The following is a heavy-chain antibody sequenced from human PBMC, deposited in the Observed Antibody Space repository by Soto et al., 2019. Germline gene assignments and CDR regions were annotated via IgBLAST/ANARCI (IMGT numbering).Heavy chain of an antibody. J-gene: IGHJ4*02. V-gene: IGHV3-23*01. CDR3: AKTTKQFPLDDYGYRLDY. CDR1: GFTFRSYA. D-gene: IGHD4-17*01. Sequence: EVQLLESGGGLVQPGGSLRLSCAASGFTFRSYAMSWVRQAPGMGLECVSTVTSNGGRTYYADSVKGRFTISRDNSKNTLYLQMSSLRAEDTAVYYCAKTTKQFPLDDYGYRLDYWGQGTLVTVSS. CDR2: VTSNGGRT.